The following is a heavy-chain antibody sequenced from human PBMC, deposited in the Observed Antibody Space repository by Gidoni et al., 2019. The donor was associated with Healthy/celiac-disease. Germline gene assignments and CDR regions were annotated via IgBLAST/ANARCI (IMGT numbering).Heavy chain of an antibody. D-gene: IGHD3-3*01. CDR2: ITYDGSNK. V-gene: IGHV3-30*18. CDR1: GFTFSSYG. CDR3: AKAPTYYDFWSPLDY. J-gene: IGHJ4*02. Sequence: QVQLVESGGCVVQPGRSLRLSCASSGFTFSSYGMNWVRKAPGKGLEWVAVITYDGSNKYYADSVKGRFTISRDNSKNTLYLQMNSLRAEDTAVYYCAKAPTYYDFWSPLDYWGQGTLVTVSS.